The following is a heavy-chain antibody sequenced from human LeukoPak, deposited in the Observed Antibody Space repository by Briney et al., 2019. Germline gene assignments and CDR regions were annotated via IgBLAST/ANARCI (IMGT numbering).Heavy chain of an antibody. CDR2: INPNSGGT. CDR3: ARESVVVPAAIPHGMDV. J-gene: IGHJ6*02. V-gene: IGHV1-2*02. D-gene: IGHD2-2*01. CDR1: GYSFTRYF. Sequence: ASVKVSCKASGYSFTRYFIHWVRQAPGQGLEWMGWINPNSGGTNYAQKFQGRVTMTRDTSISTAYMELSRLRSDDTAVYYCARESVVVPAAIPHGMDVWGQGTTVTVSS.